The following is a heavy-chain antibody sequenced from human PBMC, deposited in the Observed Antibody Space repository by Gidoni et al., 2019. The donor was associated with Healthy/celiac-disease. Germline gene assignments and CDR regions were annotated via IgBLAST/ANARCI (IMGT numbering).Heavy chain of an antibody. CDR2: SNHSGST. J-gene: IGHJ6*02. D-gene: IGHD2-2*02. V-gene: IGHV4-34*01. Sequence: QVQLQQWGAGLLKPSETLSLTCAVYGGSFRGYYWTWIRQPPGKGLEWIGQSNHSGSTTYNPSLKSRVTISVDTSKNQFSLKLRSVTAADTAVYYCARQRGGWGYCSSTSCYSNYYYYGMDVWGQGTTVTVSS. CDR1: GGSFRGYY. CDR3: ARQRGGWGYCSSTSCYSNYYYYGMDV.